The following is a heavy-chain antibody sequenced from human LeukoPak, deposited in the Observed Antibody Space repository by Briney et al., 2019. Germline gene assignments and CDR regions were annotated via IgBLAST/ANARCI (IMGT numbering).Heavy chain of an antibody. CDR1: GFTVSSNY. CDR3: ARGGASELYYFDY. D-gene: IGHD2-15*01. Sequence: GGSLRLSCAASGFTVSSNYMSWVRQAPGKGLEWVSVIYSGGNTYYADSVKGRFTISRDNSKNTLYLQMKSLRAEDTAVYYCARGGASELYYFDYWGQGTLVTVSS. J-gene: IGHJ4*02. V-gene: IGHV3-53*01. CDR2: IYSGGNT.